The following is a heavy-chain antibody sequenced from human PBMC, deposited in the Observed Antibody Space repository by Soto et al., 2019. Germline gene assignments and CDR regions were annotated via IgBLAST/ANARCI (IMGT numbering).Heavy chain of an antibody. D-gene: IGHD4-17*01. CDR3: VKGGLNYGDHWGSASRYGMDV. J-gene: IGHJ6*02. CDR2: LSWNSGTI. CDR1: GFTFDDYA. V-gene: IGHV3-9*01. Sequence: EVQLVEAGGGLVQPGRSLRLSCAASGFTFDDYAMHWVRQAPGKGLEWVSSLSWNSGTIGYADSVKGRFTISRDNAKNSLYLQMNSLRPEDTALYYCVKGGLNYGDHWGSASRYGMDVWGQGTTVTVSS.